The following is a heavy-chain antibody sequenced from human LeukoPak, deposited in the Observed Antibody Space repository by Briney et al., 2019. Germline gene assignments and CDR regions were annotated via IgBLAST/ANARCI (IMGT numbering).Heavy chain of an antibody. V-gene: IGHV1-69*04. Sequence: VASVKVSCKASGGTFSSYAISWVRQAPGQGLEWMGRIIPILGIANYAQKFQGRVTITADKSTSTAYMELSSLRSEDTAVYYCARVYSGYSSSWDPFDYWGQGTLVTVSS. CDR3: ARVYSGYSSSWDPFDY. CDR1: GGTFSSYA. J-gene: IGHJ4*02. D-gene: IGHD6-13*01. CDR2: IIPILGIA.